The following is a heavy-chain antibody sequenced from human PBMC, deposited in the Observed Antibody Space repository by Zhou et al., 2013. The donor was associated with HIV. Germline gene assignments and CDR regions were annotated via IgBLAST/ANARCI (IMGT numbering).Heavy chain of an antibody. Sequence: QVELVQSGTEVKKPGASVKLSCKTSGYSFTDYGFTWLRQAPGQGLEWLGWISVYTSNTDYAQKFQGRITMTTETSTTTAYMELRNLRSDDTAVYYCARAAKQVTSTLFFHYWGQGSVVTVSS. D-gene: IGHD2-21*02. CDR2: ISVYTSNT. CDR1: GYSFTDYG. J-gene: IGHJ1*01. V-gene: IGHV1-18*01. CDR3: ARAAKQVTSTLFFHY.